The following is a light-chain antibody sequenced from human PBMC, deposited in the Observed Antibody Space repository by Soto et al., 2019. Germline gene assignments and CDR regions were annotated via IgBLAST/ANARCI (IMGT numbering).Light chain of an antibody. V-gene: IGLV2-11*01. CDR1: SSDVGGYNY. J-gene: IGLJ1*01. Sequence: QSALTQPSSVSGSPGQSVTISCTGTSSDVGGYNYVSWYQHHPGKAPKLMIYDVSERPSGVPDRFSGSKSGNTASLTISGLRAEDEADYYCCSYGGSYALYVFGTGTKLTVL. CDR2: DVS. CDR3: CSYGGSYALYV.